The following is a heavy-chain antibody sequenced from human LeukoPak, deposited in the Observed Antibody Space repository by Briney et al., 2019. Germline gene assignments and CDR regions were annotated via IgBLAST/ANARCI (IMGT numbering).Heavy chain of an antibody. V-gene: IGHV3-30*03. CDR2: ISYDGSNK. J-gene: IGHJ3*02. CDR1: GFTFSSYG. D-gene: IGHD6-19*01. Sequence: PGRSLRLSCAASGFTFSSYGMHWVRQAPGKGLEWVAVISYDGSNKYYADSVKGRFTISRDNSKNTLYLQMNSLRAEDTAVYYCGGNLPYSSGWYGDAFDIWGQGTMVTVSS. CDR3: GGNLPYSSGWYGDAFDI.